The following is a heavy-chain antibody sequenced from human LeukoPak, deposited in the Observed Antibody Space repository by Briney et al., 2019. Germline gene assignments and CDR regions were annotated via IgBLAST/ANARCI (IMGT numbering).Heavy chain of an antibody. Sequence: PETLSLTCAVYGGPFSGYYWSWIRQPPGKGLEWIGEINHSGSTNYNPSLKSRVTISVDTSKNQFSLKLSSVTAADTAVYYCARGFYYLDYWGQGTLVTVSS. CDR2: INHSGST. CDR1: GGPFSGYY. CDR3: ARGFYYLDY. V-gene: IGHV4-34*01. J-gene: IGHJ4*02.